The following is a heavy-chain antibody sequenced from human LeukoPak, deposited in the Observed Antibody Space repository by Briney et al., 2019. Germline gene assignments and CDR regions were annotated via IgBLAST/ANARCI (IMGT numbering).Heavy chain of an antibody. J-gene: IGHJ4*02. CDR3: ARAID. V-gene: IGHV3-11*01. CDR1: GFTFSDNY. CDR2: IGRSDNAI. Sequence: GGSLRLSCAASGFTFSDNYMTWIRQAPGKGLEWVSYIGRSDNAIGYADSVKGRFTISRDNTKNKLYLQMNSLRAEDTAVYYCARAIDWGRGTLVTVSS.